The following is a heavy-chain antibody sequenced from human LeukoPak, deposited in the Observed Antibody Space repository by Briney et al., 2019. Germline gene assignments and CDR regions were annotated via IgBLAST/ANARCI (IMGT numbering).Heavy chain of an antibody. D-gene: IGHD1-1*01. V-gene: IGHV3-21*01. Sequence: PGGSLRLSCAASGFTLTDYTMNWGRQAPGMGLEWVSSISSTSGFIYYADSVKGRFTISRDNAKNSLDLQMNSLRAEDTALYFCARGNDFDYWGQGTVVTVSS. CDR3: ARGNDFDY. CDR1: GFTLTDYT. CDR2: ISSTSGFI. J-gene: IGHJ4*02.